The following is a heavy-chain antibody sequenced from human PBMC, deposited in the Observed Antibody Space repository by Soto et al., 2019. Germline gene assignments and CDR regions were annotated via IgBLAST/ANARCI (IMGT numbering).Heavy chain of an antibody. V-gene: IGHV1-46*03. CDR3: ARDGYCSGGSCYDFDY. Sequence: ASVKVSCKASGYTFTSYYMHWVRQAPGQGLEWIGIINPSGGSTSYAQKFQGRVTMTRDTSTSTVYMELSSLRSEDTAVYYCARDGYCSGGSCYDFDYWGQGTLVTVSS. J-gene: IGHJ4*02. CDR2: INPSGGST. CDR1: GYTFTSYY. D-gene: IGHD2-15*01.